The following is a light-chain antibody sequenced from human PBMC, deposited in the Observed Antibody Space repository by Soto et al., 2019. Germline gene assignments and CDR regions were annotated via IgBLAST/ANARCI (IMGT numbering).Light chain of an antibody. CDR2: DTN. Sequence: QSALTQTPSASGSRGQSVTISCTGTSSDIGAYDSVSWYQHHPGKAPRTLISDTNNKQSWTPARFSGSLLGGKAALTLSGAQPEDEAEYYCLLSYSGDYVVFGGGTKLTVL. CDR1: SDIGAYDS. CDR3: LLSYSGDYVV. V-gene: IGLV7-46*01. J-gene: IGLJ2*01.